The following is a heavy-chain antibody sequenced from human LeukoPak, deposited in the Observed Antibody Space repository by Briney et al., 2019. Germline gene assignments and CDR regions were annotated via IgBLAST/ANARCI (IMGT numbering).Heavy chain of an antibody. CDR3: ARSLKSNSRDAFDF. CDR1: GDSISSYY. D-gene: IGHD2/OR15-2a*01. V-gene: IGHV4-59*01. Sequence: SETLSLTCTVSGDSISSYYWSWIRQPPEKGLEWIGQMYYSGSAKYNPSLKSRATTSVDTSKNQFSLKMSSVTAADTAVYYCARSLKSNSRDAFDFWGQGTMVTVSS. CDR2: MYYSGSA. J-gene: IGHJ3*01.